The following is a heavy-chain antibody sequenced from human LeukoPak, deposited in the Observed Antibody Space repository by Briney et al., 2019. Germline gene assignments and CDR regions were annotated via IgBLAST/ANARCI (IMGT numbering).Heavy chain of an antibody. Sequence: GESLKISCKGSGYSFTSHWIGWVRQMPGKGLEWMGIIYPGDSDTRYSPSFQGQVTISADKSISTAYLQWSSLKASDTAMYYCARLRYFVHYGMDVWGQGTTVTVSS. CDR1: GYSFTSHW. CDR2: IYPGDSDT. D-gene: IGHD3-9*01. CDR3: ARLRYFVHYGMDV. V-gene: IGHV5-51*01. J-gene: IGHJ6*02.